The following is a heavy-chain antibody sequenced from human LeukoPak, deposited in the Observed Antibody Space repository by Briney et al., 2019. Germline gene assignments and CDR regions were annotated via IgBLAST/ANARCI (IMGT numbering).Heavy chain of an antibody. CDR1: GYTFTSYG. Sequence: ASVKVSCKASGYTFTSYGISWVRQAPGQGLEWMGWISAYNGNTNYAQKLQGRVTMTTDTSTSTAYMELRSLRSDDTAVYYCARDLYYYGSGSYPFDYWGQGTLVTDSS. D-gene: IGHD3-10*01. CDR3: ARDLYYYGSGSYPFDY. CDR2: ISAYNGNT. J-gene: IGHJ4*02. V-gene: IGHV1-18*01.